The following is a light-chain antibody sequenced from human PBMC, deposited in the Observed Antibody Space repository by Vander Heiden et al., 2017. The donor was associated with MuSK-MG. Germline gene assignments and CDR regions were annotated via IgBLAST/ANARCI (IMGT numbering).Light chain of an antibody. CDR3: QQNYSTPRIT. CDR2: AAS. CDR1: QSISSY. V-gene: IGKV1-39*01. J-gene: IGKJ5*01. Sequence: DIQMPQSPSSLSASVGDRVTITCRASQSISSYLNWYQQKPGKAPKLLIYAASSLQSGVPSRFSGSGSGTDFTLTISSLQPEDFATYYCQQNYSTPRITFGQGTRLEIK.